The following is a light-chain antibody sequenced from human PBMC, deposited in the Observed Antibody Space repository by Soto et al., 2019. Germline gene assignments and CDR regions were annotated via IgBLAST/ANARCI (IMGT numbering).Light chain of an antibody. Sequence: QSVLTQPPSMSGAPGQRVTISCTGSSSNIGARYDVHWYQQVPGTAPKLLIYANINRPSGVPDRFSGSKSGTSASLAITGLQAEDEADYYCQSYDSSLSGWVFGGGTKLTVL. CDR1: SSNIGARYD. CDR3: QSYDSSLSGWV. CDR2: ANI. J-gene: IGLJ3*02. V-gene: IGLV1-40*01.